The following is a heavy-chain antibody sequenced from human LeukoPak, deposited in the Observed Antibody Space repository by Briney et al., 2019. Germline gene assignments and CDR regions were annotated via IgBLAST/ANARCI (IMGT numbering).Heavy chain of an antibody. D-gene: IGHD6-19*01. J-gene: IGHJ6*02. CDR2: ISSSSSYI. V-gene: IGHV3-21*01. CDR3: ARLISSGWYRSYGMDV. CDR1: GFTFSSYS. Sequence: GGSLRLSCAASGFTFSSYSMNWVRQAPGKGLEWVSSISSSSSYIYYADSVKGRFTISRDNAKNSLYLQMNSLRAEDTAVYYCARLISSGWYRSYGMDVWGQGTPVTVSS.